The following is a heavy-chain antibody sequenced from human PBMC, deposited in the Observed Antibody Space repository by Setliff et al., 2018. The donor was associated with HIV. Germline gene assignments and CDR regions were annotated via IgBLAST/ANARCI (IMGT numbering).Heavy chain of an antibody. J-gene: IGHJ4*02. CDR1: GFTFSDHY. D-gene: IGHD3-16*01. CDR2: VKNKFDNYIT. V-gene: IGHV3-72*01. CDR3: ARGVRYGLSEY. Sequence: GGSLRLSCAASGFTFSDHYMDWVRQAPGKGLEWVARVKNKFDNYITQYAASVKGRFTITADDSTNTAYLELSNLRFDDTATYYCARGVRYGLSEYWGTGSLVTVSS.